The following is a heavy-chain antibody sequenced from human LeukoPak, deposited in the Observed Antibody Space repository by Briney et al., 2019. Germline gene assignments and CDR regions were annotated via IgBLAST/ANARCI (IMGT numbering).Heavy chain of an antibody. CDR1: GGSITSGGYY. CDR2: LSYIGSA. Sequence: SETLSLTCTISGGSITSGGYYWSWIRQHPGRGLEWIGYLSYIGSAYYSPSLKSRVTISPDRSKNQFSLKLSSVTAEDTAVYFCARGVRRVTSYHFDYWGQGTLVTVPS. CDR3: ARGVRRVTSYHFDY. J-gene: IGHJ4*02. V-gene: IGHV4-31*03. D-gene: IGHD3-10*01.